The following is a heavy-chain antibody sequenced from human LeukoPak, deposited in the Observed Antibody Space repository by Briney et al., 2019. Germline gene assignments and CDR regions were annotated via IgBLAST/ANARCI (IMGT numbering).Heavy chain of an antibody. D-gene: IGHD4-17*01. CDR2: IRYDGSNK. CDR1: GFTFSSYG. J-gene: IGHJ3*02. Sequence: GGSLRLSCAASGFTFSSYGMHWVRQAPGKELEWVAFIRYDGSNKYYADSVKGRFTISRDNSKNTLYLQMNSLRAEDTAVYYCAKILMPRVKAFDIWGQGTMVTVSS. V-gene: IGHV3-30*02. CDR3: AKILMPRVKAFDI.